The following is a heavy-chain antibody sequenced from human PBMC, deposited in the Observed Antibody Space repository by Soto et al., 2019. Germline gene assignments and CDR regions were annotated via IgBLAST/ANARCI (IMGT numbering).Heavy chain of an antibody. CDR3: ARWGYGITGTTRSYYYYYGMDG. CDR1: GYTFTSYA. D-gene: IGHD1-7*01. Sequence: QVQLVQSGSELKKPGASVKVSCKASGYTFTSYAMNWVRQAPGQGLEWMGWINTNTGNPTYAQGFTGRFVFSLDTPVSTAYLQICSLKAEDTAVYYCARWGYGITGTTRSYYYYYGMDGWGQGTTVTVSS. J-gene: IGHJ6*02. V-gene: IGHV7-4-1*01. CDR2: INTNTGNP.